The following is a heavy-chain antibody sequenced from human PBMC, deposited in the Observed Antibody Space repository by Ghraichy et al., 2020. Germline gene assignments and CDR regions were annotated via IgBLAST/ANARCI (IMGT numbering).Heavy chain of an antibody. J-gene: IGHJ4*02. CDR1: GFTFSSYS. CDR2: ISSSSSYI. Sequence: GGSLRLSCAASGFTFSSYSMNWVRQAPGKGLEWVSSISSSSSYIYYADSVKGRFTISRDNAKNSLYLQMNSLRAEDTAVYYCARDGGLVAAGSFDYWGQGTLVTVSS. V-gene: IGHV3-21*01. CDR3: ARDGGLVAAGSFDY. D-gene: IGHD6-13*01.